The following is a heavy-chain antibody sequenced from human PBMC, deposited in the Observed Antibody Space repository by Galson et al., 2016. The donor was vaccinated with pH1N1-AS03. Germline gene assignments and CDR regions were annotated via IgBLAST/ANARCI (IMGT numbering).Heavy chain of an antibody. D-gene: IGHD2-15*01. CDR1: GFTFDTYG. CDR3: AKDGCSGGSCYMDS. Sequence: SLRLSCAASGFTFDTYGMHWVRLAPGKGLEWVAVVSYDGRNDFYADSVKGRLTISRDTYKNTLYLQMNTLGTEDTALYYCAKDGCSGGSCYMDSWGQGTLVTVSS. V-gene: IGHV3-30*18. J-gene: IGHJ4*02. CDR2: VSYDGRND.